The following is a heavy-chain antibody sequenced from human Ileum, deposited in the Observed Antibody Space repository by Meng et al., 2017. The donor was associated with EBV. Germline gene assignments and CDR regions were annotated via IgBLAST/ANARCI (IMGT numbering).Heavy chain of an antibody. CDR3: ARSSPIVRGLDY. CDR2: VYHDGAT. D-gene: IGHD3-10*01. V-gene: IGHV4-4*02. CDR1: GDHVAGSDG. J-gene: IGHJ4*02. Sequence: QGQLQDAGPGLVKPSGNLSLTCAVSGDHVAGSDGWSWVRQPPGKGLEWIGEVYHDGATNYHPSLKSRVTISLDKYKNEVNLHMNSLTAADTAVYFCARSSPIVRGLDYWGQGTLVTVSS.